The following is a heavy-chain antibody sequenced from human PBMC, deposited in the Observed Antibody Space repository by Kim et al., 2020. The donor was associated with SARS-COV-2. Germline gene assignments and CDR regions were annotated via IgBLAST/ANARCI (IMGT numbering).Heavy chain of an antibody. D-gene: IGHD2-15*01. J-gene: IGHJ3*02. CDR3: ARAVVVAATLDAFDI. CDR1: GFTFSSYD. Sequence: GGSLRLSCAASGFTFSSYDMHWVRQATGKGLEWVSAIGTAGDTYYPGSVKGRFTISRENAKNSLYLQMNSLRAGDTAVYYCARAVVVAATLDAFDIWGQGTMVTVSS. CDR2: IGTAGDT. V-gene: IGHV3-13*04.